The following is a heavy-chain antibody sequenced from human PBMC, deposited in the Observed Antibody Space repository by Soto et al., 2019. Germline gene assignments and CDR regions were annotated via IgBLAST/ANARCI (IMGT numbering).Heavy chain of an antibody. J-gene: IGHJ4*02. Sequence: QVQLVESGGGVVQPGRSLRLSCAASGFTFSNYAMHWVRQAPGKGLEWVASIWYDGSNTYYLESVKGRFTISRDNSKNTLFLQLSSLRAEDTAIYFCAKGLGGTITLHHYWGQGTLVTVSS. D-gene: IGHD1-26*01. CDR2: IWYDGSNT. CDR3: AKGLGGTITLHHY. CDR1: GFTFSNYA. V-gene: IGHV3-33*06.